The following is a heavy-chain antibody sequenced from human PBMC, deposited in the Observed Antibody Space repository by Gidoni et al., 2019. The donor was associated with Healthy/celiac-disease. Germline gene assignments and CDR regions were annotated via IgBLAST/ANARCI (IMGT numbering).Heavy chain of an antibody. CDR3: ARGVHYYGSGNAGRYYFDY. CDR2: INHSGST. D-gene: IGHD3-10*01. Sequence: QVQLQQWGAGLLKPSETLSLTCAVYGGSFSGYYWSWIRQPPGKGLEWIGEINHSGSTNYNPSLKSRVTISVDTSKNQFSLKLSSVTAADTAVYYCARGVHYYGSGNAGRYYFDYWGQGTLVTVSS. V-gene: IGHV4-34*01. CDR1: GGSFSGYY. J-gene: IGHJ4*02.